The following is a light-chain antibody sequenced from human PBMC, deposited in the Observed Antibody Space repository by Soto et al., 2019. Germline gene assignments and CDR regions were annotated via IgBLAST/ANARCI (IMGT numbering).Light chain of an antibody. CDR3: AAWDDSLNGLYV. CDR2: SNN. CDR1: SSNIGSNT. J-gene: IGLJ1*01. V-gene: IGLV1-44*01. Sequence: VLTQPPSASGTPGQRVTLSCSGSSSNIGSNTVNWYQQLPGTAPKLLIYSNNQRPSGVPDRFSGSKSGTSASLAISGLQSEDEADYYCAAWDDSLNGLYVFGTGTKLTVL.